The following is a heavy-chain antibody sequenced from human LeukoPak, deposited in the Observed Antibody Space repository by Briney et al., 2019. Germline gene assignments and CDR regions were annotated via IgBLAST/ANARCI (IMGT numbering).Heavy chain of an antibody. D-gene: IGHD2-15*01. CDR1: GGSFSGYY. Sequence: SETLSLTCAVYGGSFSGYYWSWTRQPPGKGLEWIGEINHSGSTNYNPSLKSRVTISVDTSKNQFSLKLSSVTAADTAVYYCARERPRVGPIVVVVAAARGWFDPWGQGTLVTVSS. CDR3: ARERPRVGPIVVVVAAARGWFDP. J-gene: IGHJ5*02. CDR2: INHSGST. V-gene: IGHV4-34*01.